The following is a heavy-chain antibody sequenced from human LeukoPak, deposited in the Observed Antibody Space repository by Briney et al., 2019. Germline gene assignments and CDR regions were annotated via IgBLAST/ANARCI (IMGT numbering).Heavy chain of an antibody. J-gene: IGHJ6*03. CDR2: INPNSGGT. D-gene: IGHD6-6*01. CDR1: GYTFTSYY. Sequence: GASVKVSCKASGYTFTSYYMHWVRQAPGQGLEWMGWINPNSGGTNYAQKFQGRVTMTRDTSISTAYMELSRLRSDDTAVYYCARGDSSSSFIYYYYMDVWGKGTTVTVSS. CDR3: ARGDSSSSFIYYYYMDV. V-gene: IGHV1-2*02.